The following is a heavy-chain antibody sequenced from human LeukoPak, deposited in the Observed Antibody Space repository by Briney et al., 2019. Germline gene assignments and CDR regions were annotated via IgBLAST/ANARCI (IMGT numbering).Heavy chain of an antibody. Sequence: GGSLRLSCAVSGFTFSRYAMTWVRQAPGKGLEWVSAISGSGGSTYYADSVKGRFTISRDNSKNTLYLQMNSLRAEDTAVYYCAKEVASGWYNWFDPWGQGTLVIVSS. V-gene: IGHV3-23*01. CDR2: ISGSGGST. CDR1: GFTFSRYA. J-gene: IGHJ5*02. D-gene: IGHD6-19*01. CDR3: AKEVASGWYNWFDP.